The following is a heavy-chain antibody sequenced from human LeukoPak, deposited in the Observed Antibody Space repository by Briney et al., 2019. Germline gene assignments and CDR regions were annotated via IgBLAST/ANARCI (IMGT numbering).Heavy chain of an antibody. J-gene: IGHJ4*02. CDR3: VTGSSGTNLLVYFDS. V-gene: IGHV3-33*01. CDR1: GFTFSSYG. D-gene: IGHD1-7*01. Sequence: GRSLRLSCAASGFTFSSYGMHWVRQAPGKGLEWVAVIWYDGSNKYYADYVKGRFTLSRDNSKNMVYLQMNSLRVEDTAVYHCVTGSSGTNLLVYFDSWGQGTLVTVSS. CDR2: IWYDGSNK.